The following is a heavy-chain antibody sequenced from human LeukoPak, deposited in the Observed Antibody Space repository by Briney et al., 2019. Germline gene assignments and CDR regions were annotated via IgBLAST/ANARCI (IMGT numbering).Heavy chain of an antibody. Sequence: SETLSLTCAVYGGSFSGYYWSWIRQPPGKGLEWIGEIDHSGSTNYNPSLKSRVTISVDTSKNQFSLKLSSVTAADTAVYYCARRYSSSWFNWFDPWGQGTLVTVSS. D-gene: IGHD6-13*01. CDR1: GGSFSGYY. CDR2: IDHSGST. CDR3: ARRYSSSWFNWFDP. J-gene: IGHJ5*02. V-gene: IGHV4-34*01.